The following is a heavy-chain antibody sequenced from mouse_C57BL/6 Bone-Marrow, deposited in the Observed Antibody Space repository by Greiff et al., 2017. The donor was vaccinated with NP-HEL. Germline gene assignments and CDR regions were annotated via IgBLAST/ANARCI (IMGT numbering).Heavy chain of an antibody. CDR1: GFTFSDYG. CDR2: ISSGSSTI. V-gene: IGHV5-17*01. Sequence: EVMLVESGGGLVKPGGSLKLSCAASGFTFSDYGMHWVRQAPEKGLEWVAYISSGSSTIYYADTVKGRFTISRDNAKNTLFLQMTSLRSEDTAMYYCARRVFGYDRGYYFDYRGQGTTLTVSS. CDR3: ARRVFGYDRGYYFDY. J-gene: IGHJ2*01. D-gene: IGHD2-2*01.